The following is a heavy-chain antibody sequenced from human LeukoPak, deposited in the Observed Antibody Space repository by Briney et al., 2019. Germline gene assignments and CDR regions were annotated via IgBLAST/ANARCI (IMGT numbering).Heavy chain of an antibody. CDR1: GFTFSSYS. V-gene: IGHV3-15*07. J-gene: IGHJ4*02. CDR3: TTQLLWFGELFGQPDY. D-gene: IGHD3-10*01. CDR2: IKSKTDGGTT. Sequence: PGGSLRLSCAASGFTFSSYSMNWVRQAPGKGLEWVGRIKSKTDGGTTDYAAPVKGRFTISRDDSKNTLYLQMNSLKTEDTAVYYCTTQLLWFGELFGQPDYWGQGTLVTVSS.